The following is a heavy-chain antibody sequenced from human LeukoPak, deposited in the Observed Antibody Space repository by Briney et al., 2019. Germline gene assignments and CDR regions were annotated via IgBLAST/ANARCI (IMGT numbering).Heavy chain of an antibody. D-gene: IGHD3-10*01. CDR1: GGSISSSSYS. V-gene: IGHV4-39*01. CDR3: ARQVLLWFGELSSGDADY. Sequence: PSETLSLTCTVSGGSISSSSYSWGWIRQPPGKGLEWIGSIYYSGSTYYNPSLKSRVTISVDTSKNQFSLKLSSVTAADTAVYYCARQVLLWFGELSSGDADYWGQGTLVTVSS. CDR2: IYYSGST. J-gene: IGHJ4*02.